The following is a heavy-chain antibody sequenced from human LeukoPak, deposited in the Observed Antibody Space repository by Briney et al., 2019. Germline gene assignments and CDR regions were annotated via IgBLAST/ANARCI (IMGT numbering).Heavy chain of an antibody. Sequence: GGSLRLSCAASGFTFSGYAMHWVRQAPGKGLEWVAVISYDGSNKYYADSVKGRFTISRDNSKNTLYLQMNSLRAEDTAVYYCARGSSWYDYWGQGTLVTVSS. D-gene: IGHD6-13*01. CDR3: ARGSSWYDY. J-gene: IGHJ4*02. CDR2: ISYDGSNK. CDR1: GFTFSGYA. V-gene: IGHV3-30-3*01.